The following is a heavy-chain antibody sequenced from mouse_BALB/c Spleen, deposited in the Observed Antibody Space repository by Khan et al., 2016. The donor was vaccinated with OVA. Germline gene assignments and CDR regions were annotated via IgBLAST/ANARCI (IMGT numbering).Heavy chain of an antibody. CDR1: GFNIKDTY. CDR2: IDPATGKT. J-gene: IGHJ4*01. V-gene: IGHV14-3*02. Sequence: EVELVESGAELVKPGASVKLSCTASGFNIKDTYIHWMKQRPEQGLIWIGRIDPATGKTKYDPKFQGKSTITADTPTTTPYLHLTSMTSKDTALFYCSKTAIHYYCSYAMDYWGLGTSVTVSS. CDR3: SKTAIHYYCSYAMDY. D-gene: IGHD1-2*01.